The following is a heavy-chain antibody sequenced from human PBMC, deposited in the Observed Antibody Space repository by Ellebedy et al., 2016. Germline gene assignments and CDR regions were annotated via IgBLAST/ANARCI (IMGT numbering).Heavy chain of an antibody. CDR1: GFTFGDYA. V-gene: IGHV3-49*03. CDR2: IRSKAYGGTT. Sequence: GGSLRLSXTGSGFTFGDYAMSWFRQAPGKGLEWVGFIRSKAYGGTTEYAASVKSRFTISRDDSKSIAYLQLYSLKTEDTAVYYCTRPHYYYGSSGYWDYWGQGTLVTVSS. J-gene: IGHJ4*02. CDR3: TRPHYYYGSSGYWDY. D-gene: IGHD3-22*01.